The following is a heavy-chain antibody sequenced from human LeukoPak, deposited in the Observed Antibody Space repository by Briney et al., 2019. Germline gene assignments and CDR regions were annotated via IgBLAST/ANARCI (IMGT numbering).Heavy chain of an antibody. CDR1: GGSISSYY. Sequence: SETLSLTCTISGGSISSYYWNWIRQPPGKGLEWIGYIYYSGSTNYNPSLKSRVTISVDTSKNQFSLKLSPVAAADTAVYYCARGGAGPDYWGQVTLVTVSS. J-gene: IGHJ4*02. D-gene: IGHD6-19*01. CDR2: IYYSGST. CDR3: ARGGAGPDY. V-gene: IGHV4-59*01.